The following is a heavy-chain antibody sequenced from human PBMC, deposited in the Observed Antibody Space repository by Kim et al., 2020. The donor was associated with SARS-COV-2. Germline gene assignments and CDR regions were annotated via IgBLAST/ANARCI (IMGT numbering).Heavy chain of an antibody. CDR2: IWYDGSNK. D-gene: IGHD2-21*02. V-gene: IGHV3-33*01. J-gene: IGHJ4*02. CDR3: ARDRVVTAILGHYFDY. Sequence: GGSLRLSCAASGFTFSSYGMHWVRQAPGKGLEWVAVIWYDGSNKYYADSVKGRFTISRDNSKNTLYLQMNSLRAEDTAVYYCARDRVVTAILGHYFDYWGQGTLVTVSS. CDR1: GFTFSSYG.